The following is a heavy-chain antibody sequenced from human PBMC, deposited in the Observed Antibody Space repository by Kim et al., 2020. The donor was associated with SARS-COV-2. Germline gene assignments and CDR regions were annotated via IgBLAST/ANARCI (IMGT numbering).Heavy chain of an antibody. D-gene: IGHD1-26*01. CDR1: GFNFANHA. CDR3: ARDRGGLVDTGTMNV. V-gene: IGHV3-9*01. Sequence: GGSLRLSCVASGFNFANHAMHWVRQAPGKGLEWVSGIGRNSATSGYAASVKGRFTVSRDNAKNSLYLQMNSLRPEDTALYYCARDRGGLVDTGTMNVWGQGTTVTVS. CDR2: IGRNSATS. J-gene: IGHJ6*02.